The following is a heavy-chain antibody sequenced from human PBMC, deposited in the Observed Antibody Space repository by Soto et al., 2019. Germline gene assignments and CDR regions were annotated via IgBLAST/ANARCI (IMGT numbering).Heavy chain of an antibody. V-gene: IGHV4-30-4*01. CDR1: GGSISSGDYY. D-gene: IGHD3-9*01. CDR2: IYYSGST. CDR3: ARDLFYDILTGYASIFDY. Sequence: PSETLSLTCTVSGGSISSGDYYWSWIRQPPGKGLEWIGYIYYSGSTYYNPSLKSRVTISVDTSKNQFSLKLSSVTAADTAVYYCARDLFYDILTGYASIFDYWGQGSLVTGSS. J-gene: IGHJ4*02.